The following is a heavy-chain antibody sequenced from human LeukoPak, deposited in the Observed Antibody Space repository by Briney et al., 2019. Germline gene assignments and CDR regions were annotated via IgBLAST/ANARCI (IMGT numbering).Heavy chain of an antibody. CDR2: ISNDGSNK. D-gene: IGHD1-26*01. CDR1: GFTFSSYG. CDR3: AKDTVDSGRYLWAFYI. V-gene: IGHV3-30*18. Sequence: GRSLRLSCAASGFTFSSYGMHWVRQAPGKGLEWVAVISNDGSNKYYADSVKGRFTMSRDNSKNTLYLQMNSLRAEDTALYYCAKDTVDSGRYLWAFYIWGPGTMVTVSS. J-gene: IGHJ3*02.